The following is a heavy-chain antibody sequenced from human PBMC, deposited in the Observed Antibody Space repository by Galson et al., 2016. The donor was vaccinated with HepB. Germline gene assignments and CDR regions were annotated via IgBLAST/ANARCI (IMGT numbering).Heavy chain of an antibody. V-gene: IGHV3-21*01. J-gene: IGHJ4*02. Sequence: SLRLSCAASGFKMGNYNMHWVRQAPGKGLEWVSSISGSGTYIYYADSVKGRFTISRDNAKSSVYLRMNSLRAEDTAVYYCARDPAVTGLYYFDNWGQGTLVTASS. CDR1: GFKMGNYN. D-gene: IGHD6-19*01. CDR3: ARDPAVTGLYYFDN. CDR2: ISGSGTYI.